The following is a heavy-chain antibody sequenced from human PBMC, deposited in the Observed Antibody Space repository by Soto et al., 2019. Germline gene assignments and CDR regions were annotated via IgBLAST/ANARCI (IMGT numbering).Heavy chain of an antibody. D-gene: IGHD6-13*01. V-gene: IGHV3-11*01. Sequence: GGSLRLSCAASGFTFSDYYMSWIRQAPGKGLEWVSYISSSGSTIYYADSVKGRFTISRDNAKNSLYLQMNSLRAEDTAVYYCEPEGSRSWYVVFDYWGQGTLVTVSS. CDR1: GFTFSDYY. J-gene: IGHJ4*02. CDR3: EPEGSRSWYVVFDY. CDR2: ISSSGSTI.